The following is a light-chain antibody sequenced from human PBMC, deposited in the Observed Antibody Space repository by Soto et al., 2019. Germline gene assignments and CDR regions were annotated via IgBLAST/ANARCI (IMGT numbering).Light chain of an antibody. J-gene: IGLJ1*01. V-gene: IGLV2-14*01. Sequence: QSVLTQPPSVSGAPGQRVTISCTGTSSDVGNYNYVSWYQQYPGRVPKLLIYMVSNRPSGVSNRFSGSKSGNTASLTISGLQAEDEADYFCTSPTPGSLYVFGTGTKVTVL. CDR3: TSPTPGSLYV. CDR1: SSDVGNYNY. CDR2: MVS.